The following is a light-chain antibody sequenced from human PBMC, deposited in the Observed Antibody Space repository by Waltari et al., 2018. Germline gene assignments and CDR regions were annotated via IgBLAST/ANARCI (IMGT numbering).Light chain of an antibody. CDR3: QSYDSSLGGSV. J-gene: IGLJ2*01. V-gene: IGLV1-40*01. Sequence: QSVLTQPPSVSGAPGQRVTISCTGSSSNIGAGYDVTWYQQLPGKAPKLLIHGNSNRPSGVPDRISGSKSGTSASLAITGLQAEDEADYYCQSYDSSLGGSVFGGGTKLTVL. CDR1: SSNIGAGYD. CDR2: GNS.